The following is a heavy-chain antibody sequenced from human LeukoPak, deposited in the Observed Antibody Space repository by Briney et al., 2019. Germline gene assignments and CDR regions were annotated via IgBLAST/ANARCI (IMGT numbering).Heavy chain of an antibody. Sequence: GGSLRLSCAASGFTFSSYEMNWVRQAPGKGLEWVSYISSSGSTIYYADSVKGRFTISRDNAKNSLYLQMNNLRAEDTAVYYCARADNYDSSGYYSDYYYYYMDVWGKGTTVTTSS. CDR3: ARADNYDSSGYYSDYYYYYMDV. D-gene: IGHD3-22*01. J-gene: IGHJ6*03. CDR2: ISSSGSTI. CDR1: GFTFSSYE. V-gene: IGHV3-48*03.